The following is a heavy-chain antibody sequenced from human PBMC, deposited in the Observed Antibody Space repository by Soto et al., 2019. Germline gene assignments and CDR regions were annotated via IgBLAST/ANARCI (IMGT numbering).Heavy chain of an antibody. Sequence: GSLRLSCSASGFTFSSYGMHWVRQAPGKGLEWVAVISYDGSNKYYADSVKGRFTISRDNSKNTLYLQMNSLRAEDTALYYCASRPFYYYGLDVWGQGTTVTVSS. CDR2: ISYDGSNK. J-gene: IGHJ6*02. CDR3: ASRPFYYYGLDV. CDR1: GFTFSSYG. V-gene: IGHV3-30*03.